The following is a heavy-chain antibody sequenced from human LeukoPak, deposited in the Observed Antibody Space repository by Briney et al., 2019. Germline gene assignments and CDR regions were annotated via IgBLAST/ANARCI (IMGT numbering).Heavy chain of an antibody. D-gene: IGHD6-19*01. V-gene: IGHV3-48*03. CDR3: ARMYSSGWNY. J-gene: IGHJ4*02. CDR2: ISSSGFTI. Sequence: GGSLRLSCVASGFTFSSYEMEWVRQAPGKGLEWVSYISSSGFTIYYTDSVKGRFTISRDNAKNSLYLQMNSLRVEDTAVYYCARMYSSGWNYWGQGTLVTVSS. CDR1: GFTFSSYE.